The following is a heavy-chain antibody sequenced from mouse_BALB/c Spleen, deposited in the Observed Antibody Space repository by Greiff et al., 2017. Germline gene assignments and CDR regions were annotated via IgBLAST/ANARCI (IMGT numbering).Heavy chain of an antibody. V-gene: IGHV5-15*02. D-gene: IGHD2-4*01. CDR3: ARSIYYDYDEYAMDY. CDR2: ISNLAYSI. J-gene: IGHJ4*01. CDR1: GFTFSDYG. Sequence: EVQLQESGGGLVQPGGSRKLSCAASGFTFSDYGMAWVRQAPGKGPEWVAFISNLAYSIYYADTVTGRFTISRENAKNTLYLEMSSLRSEDTAMYYCARSIYYDYDEYAMDYWGQGTSVTVSS.